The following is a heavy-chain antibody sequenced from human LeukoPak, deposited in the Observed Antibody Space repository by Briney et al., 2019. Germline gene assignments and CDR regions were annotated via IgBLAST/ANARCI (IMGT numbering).Heavy chain of an antibody. CDR3: ARDTPRTVTTTRQKYNWFDP. Sequence: SVKVSCKASGGTFSSYAISWVRQAPGQGLEWMVRIIPIFGTANYAQKFQGRVTITTDESTSTAYMELSSLRSEDTAVYYCARDTPRTVTTTRQKYNWFDPWGQGTLVTVSS. CDR1: GGTFSSYA. J-gene: IGHJ5*02. D-gene: IGHD4-17*01. CDR2: IIPIFGTA. V-gene: IGHV1-69*05.